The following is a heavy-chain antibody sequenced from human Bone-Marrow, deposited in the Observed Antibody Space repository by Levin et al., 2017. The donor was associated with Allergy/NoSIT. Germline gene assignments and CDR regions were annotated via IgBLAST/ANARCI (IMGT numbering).Heavy chain of an antibody. CDR2: ISRSGSAI. CDR3: ARHLYFRDLLYENIDWYFDL. CDR1: GFMFSDHH. V-gene: IGHV3-11*01. Sequence: KSGGSLRLSCGASGFMFSDHHMSWIRQAPGKGLEWVSYISRSGSAIYYADSVKGRFTISRDNTKNSLYLQMNSLRAEDTAVYYCARHLYFRDLLYENIDWYFDLWGRGTLVTVSS. D-gene: IGHD3-10*01. J-gene: IGHJ2*01.